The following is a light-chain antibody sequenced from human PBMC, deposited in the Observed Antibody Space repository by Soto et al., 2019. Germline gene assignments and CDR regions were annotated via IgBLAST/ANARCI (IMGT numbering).Light chain of an antibody. CDR1: QSVNKH. CDR2: GAS. Sequence: EIVLTQSPATLSVSPGERATLSFRASQSVNKHLALYQHRPGQAPRLLIYGASSRATGIPDRFSGSGSGTDFTLTISSLEPEDFAVYYCQQRDNWPPTWTFGQGTKVDIK. CDR3: QQRDNWPPTWT. J-gene: IGKJ1*01. V-gene: IGKV3-11*01.